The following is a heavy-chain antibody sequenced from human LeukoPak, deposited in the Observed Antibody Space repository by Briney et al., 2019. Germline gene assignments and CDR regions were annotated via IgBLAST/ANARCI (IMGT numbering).Heavy chain of an antibody. CDR1: GVSISSSNSY. CDR3: ARTGVGNWFDP. Sequence: PSETLSLTCTVSGVSISSSNSYWGWLRQPPGKGLEWIGSIYYSGSTYYNPSLKSRVTISVDTSKNQFSLKLSSVTAADTAVYYCARTGVGNWFDPWGQGTLVTVSS. D-gene: IGHD2-15*01. J-gene: IGHJ5*02. V-gene: IGHV4-39*01. CDR2: IYYSGST.